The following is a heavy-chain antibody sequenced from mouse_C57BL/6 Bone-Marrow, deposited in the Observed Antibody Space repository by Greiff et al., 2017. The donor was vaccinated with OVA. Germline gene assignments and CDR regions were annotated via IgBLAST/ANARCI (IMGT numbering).Heavy chain of an antibody. CDR2: IDPENGDT. Sequence: VHVKQSGAELVRPGASVKLSCTASGFNIKDDYMHWVKQRPEQGLEWIGWIDPENGDTEYASKFQGKATITADTSSTTAYLQLSSLTSEDTAVYYCTTCYEAYWGQGTLVTVSA. CDR3: TTCYEAY. CDR1: GFNIKDDY. J-gene: IGHJ3*01. D-gene: IGHD2-12*01. V-gene: IGHV14-4*01.